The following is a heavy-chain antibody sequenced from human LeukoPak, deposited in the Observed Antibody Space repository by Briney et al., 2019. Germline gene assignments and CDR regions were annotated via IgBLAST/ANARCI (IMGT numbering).Heavy chain of an antibody. J-gene: IGHJ6*03. Sequence: GESLKISCKGSGYSFSSYWIGWVRQMPGKGLEWMGIIYPGDSDTRYSPSFQGQVTISADKSISTAYLQWSSLKASDTAMYYCARGCRSLLWFGEPYYYYYYMDVWGKGTTVTISS. V-gene: IGHV5-51*01. CDR1: GYSFSSYW. CDR2: IYPGDSDT. D-gene: IGHD3-10*01. CDR3: ARGCRSLLWFGEPYYYYYYMDV.